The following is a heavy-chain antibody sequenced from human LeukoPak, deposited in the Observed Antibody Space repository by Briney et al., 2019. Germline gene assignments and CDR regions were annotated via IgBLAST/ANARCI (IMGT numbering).Heavy chain of an antibody. CDR2: IYYSGST. J-gene: IGHJ4*02. CDR1: GSSISSGGYY. Sequence: SETLSLTCTVSGSSISSGGYYWSWIRQHPGKGLEWIGYIYYSGSTYYNPSLKSRVTISVDTSKNQFSLELSSVTAADTAVYYCARERSQYCSSTSCHTGIDYWGQGTLVTVSS. V-gene: IGHV4-31*03. D-gene: IGHD2-2*01. CDR3: ARERSQYCSSTSCHTGIDY.